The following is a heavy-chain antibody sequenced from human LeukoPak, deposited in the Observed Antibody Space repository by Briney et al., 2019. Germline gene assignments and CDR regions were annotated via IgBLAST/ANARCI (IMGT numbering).Heavy chain of an antibody. D-gene: IGHD2-2*01. J-gene: IGHJ6*03. CDR3: ARDGCSSTSCYAPGGYMDV. CDR1: GFTFDDYG. Sequence: GGSLRLSCAASGFTFDDYGRSWVRQAPGKGLEWVSGINWNGGSTGYADSVKGRFTISRDNAKNSLYLQMNSLRAEDTALYYCARDGCSSTSCYAPGGYMDVWGKGTTVTVSS. CDR2: INWNGGST. V-gene: IGHV3-20*04.